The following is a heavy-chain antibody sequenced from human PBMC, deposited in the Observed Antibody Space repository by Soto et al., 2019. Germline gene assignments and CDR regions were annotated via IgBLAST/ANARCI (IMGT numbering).Heavy chain of an antibody. CDR3: ASCPQNTLYLEMNSLRAEETALYYCARVRKAHDVANGYHLGWLDP. CDR2: ISAYNGNT. D-gene: IGHD2-8*01. J-gene: IGHJ5*02. V-gene: IGHV1-18*01. CDR1: GYTFTSYG. Sequence: ASVKVSCKASGYTFTSYGISWVRQAPGQGLEWMGWISAYNGNTNYAQKLQGRVTLTRDTSASTAYMELSSLRSEDTAVYYCASCPQNTLYLEMNSLRAEETALYYCARVRKAHDVANGYHLGWLDPSGQAIRVTVSS.